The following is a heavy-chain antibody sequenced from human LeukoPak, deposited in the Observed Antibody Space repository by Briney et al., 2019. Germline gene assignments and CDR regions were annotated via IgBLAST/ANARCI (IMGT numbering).Heavy chain of an antibody. D-gene: IGHD2-15*01. CDR2: INSDGRTT. CDR3: TRRVSATRWFDP. Sequence: GGSLRLSCAASGFTFSSYWMHWVRQAPGKGLVWVSRINSDGRTTNYADSVKGRFTISRDNAENTLYLQMNSLRVEDTAVYYCTRRVSATRWFDPWGQGTLVTVSS. CDR1: GFTFSSYW. J-gene: IGHJ5*02. V-gene: IGHV3-74*01.